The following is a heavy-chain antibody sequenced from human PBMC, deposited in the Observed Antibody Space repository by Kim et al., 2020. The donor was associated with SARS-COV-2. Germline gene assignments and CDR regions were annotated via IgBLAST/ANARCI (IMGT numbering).Heavy chain of an antibody. Sequence: PSFQGQVTISADKSISTAYLQWSSLKASDTAMYYCARQGSGWPGDYWGQGTLVTVSS. V-gene: IGHV5-51*01. CDR3: ARQGSGWPGDY. D-gene: IGHD6-19*01. J-gene: IGHJ4*02.